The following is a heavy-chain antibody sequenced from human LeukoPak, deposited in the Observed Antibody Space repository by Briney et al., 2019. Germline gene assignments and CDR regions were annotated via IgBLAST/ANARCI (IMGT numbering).Heavy chain of an antibody. J-gene: IGHJ4*02. CDR2: IWYNGSNK. D-gene: IGHD4-17*01. CDR1: GFTFSSYG. V-gene: IGHV3-33*01. Sequence: GGSLRLSCAASGFTFSSYGMHWVRQAPGKGLEWVAVIWYNGSNKYYADSVKGRFTISRDNSKNTLYLQINSLRAEDTAVYYCARDTQNGDYLDYWGQGTLVTVSS. CDR3: ARDTQNGDYLDY.